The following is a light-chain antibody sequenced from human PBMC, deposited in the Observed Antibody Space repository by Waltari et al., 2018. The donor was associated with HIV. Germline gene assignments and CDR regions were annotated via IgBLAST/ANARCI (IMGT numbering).Light chain of an antibody. V-gene: IGLV3-25*03. J-gene: IGLJ3*02. CDR3: QSSDISGNYWV. Sequence: SYGLTQPPSVSVSPGQTATITCSGDALPTQSAYWYQQKAGQAPVMVIYKDSERPSGIPERFSGSSSATTVTLTISGVQAEDEADYYCQSSDISGNYWVFGGGTKLTVL. CDR1: ALPTQS. CDR2: KDS.